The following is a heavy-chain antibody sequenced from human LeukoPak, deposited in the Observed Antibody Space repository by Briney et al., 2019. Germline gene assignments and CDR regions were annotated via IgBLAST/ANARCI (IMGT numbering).Heavy chain of an antibody. CDR2: IKQDGSEK. V-gene: IGHV3-7*01. CDR3: ARARYSSGWYWSFFDY. D-gene: IGHD6-19*01. CDR1: GFTFSSYW. J-gene: IGHJ4*02. Sequence: GGSLRLSCAASGFTFSSYWMSWVRQAPGKGLEWVANIKQDGSEKYYVDSVKGRFTISRDNAKNSLCLQMNSLRAEDTAVYYCARARYSSGWYWSFFDYWGQGTLVTVSS.